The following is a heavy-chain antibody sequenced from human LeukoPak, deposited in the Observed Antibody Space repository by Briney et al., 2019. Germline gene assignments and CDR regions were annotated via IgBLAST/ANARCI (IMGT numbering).Heavy chain of an antibody. Sequence: GGSLRLSCAASGFTFSSYWMHWVRQAPGKGLVWVSRINSDGSSTSYADSVKGRFTISRDNSKNTLYLQMNSLRAEDTAVYYCAKDGGGDYESYFDYWGQGTLVTVSS. D-gene: IGHD4-17*01. V-gene: IGHV3-74*01. CDR3: AKDGGGDYESYFDY. J-gene: IGHJ4*02. CDR1: GFTFSSYW. CDR2: INSDGSST.